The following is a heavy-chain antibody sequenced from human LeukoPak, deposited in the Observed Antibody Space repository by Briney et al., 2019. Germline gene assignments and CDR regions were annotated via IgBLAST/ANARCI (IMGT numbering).Heavy chain of an antibody. CDR1: GYSFTSYW. CDR3: ARRTFGVVIQEVYNWFDP. CDR2: IYPGDSDT. J-gene: IGHJ5*02. Sequence: AGESLKISCKGSGYSFTSYWIGWVRQMPGKGLEWMGIIYPGDSDTRYSPSSQGQVTISADKSISTAYLQWSSLKASDTAMYYCARRTFGVVIQEVYNWFDPWGQGTLVTVSS. D-gene: IGHD3-3*01. V-gene: IGHV5-51*01.